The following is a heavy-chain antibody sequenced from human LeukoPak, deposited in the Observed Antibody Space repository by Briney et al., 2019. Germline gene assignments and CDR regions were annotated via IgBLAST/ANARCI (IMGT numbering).Heavy chain of an antibody. D-gene: IGHD4-23*01. V-gene: IGHV3-7*01. CDR2: IKQDGSEK. CDR1: GFTFSSYW. Sequence: PGGSLRLSCAASGFTFSSYWISWVRQAPGKGLEWVANIKQDGSEKYYVDSVKGRFTISRDNAKNSLYLQMNSLRAEDTAVYYCARHSYGGNSEFDYWGQGTLVTVSS. CDR3: ARHSYGGNSEFDY. J-gene: IGHJ4*02.